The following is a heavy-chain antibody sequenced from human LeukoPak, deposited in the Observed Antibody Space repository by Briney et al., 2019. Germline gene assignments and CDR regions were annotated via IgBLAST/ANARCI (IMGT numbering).Heavy chain of an antibody. CDR2: IRYDGSNK. CDR1: GFTFSSYG. V-gene: IGHV3-30*02. D-gene: IGHD3-10*01. J-gene: IGHJ4*02. CDR3: AKDGRITMVRGVFLTG. Sequence: GGSLRLSCAASGFTFSSYGMHWVRQAPGKGLEWVAFIRYDGSNKCYADSVKGRFTISRDNSKNTLYLQMNSLRAEDTAVYYCAKDGRITMVRGVFLTGWGQGTLVTVSS.